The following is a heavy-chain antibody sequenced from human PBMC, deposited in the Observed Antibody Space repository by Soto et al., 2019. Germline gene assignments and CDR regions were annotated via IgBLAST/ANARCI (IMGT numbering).Heavy chain of an antibody. D-gene: IGHD1-26*01. CDR3: ARVLFPGVREGMDV. CDR2: ISAYNGNT. CDR1: GYAFTSYG. V-gene: IGHV1-18*04. J-gene: IGHJ6*02. Sequence: ASVKVPCKASGYAFTSYGMSWVRQAPGQGLEWMGWISAYNGNTNYAQKLQGRVTITTDTSISTAYMELSRLGSDDTAVYYCARVLFPGVREGMDVWGQGTTVTVSS.